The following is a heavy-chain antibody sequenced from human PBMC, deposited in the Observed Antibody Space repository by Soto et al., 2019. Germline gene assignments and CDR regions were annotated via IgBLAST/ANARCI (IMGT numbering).Heavy chain of an antibody. V-gene: IGHV1-69*13. D-gene: IGHD6-19*01. J-gene: IGHJ4*02. CDR1: GGTLSSYA. Sequence: SVKVSCKASGGTLSSYAISWVRQAPGQGLEWMGGIIPIFGTANYAQKFQGRVTITADESTSTAYMELSSLRSEDTAVYYCARRDSSGWYFDYWGQGTLVTVSS. CDR3: ARRDSSGWYFDY. CDR2: IIPIFGTA.